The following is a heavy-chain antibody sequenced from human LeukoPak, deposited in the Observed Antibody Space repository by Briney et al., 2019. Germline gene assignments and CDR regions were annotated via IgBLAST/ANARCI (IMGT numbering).Heavy chain of an antibody. CDR3: AKDLRARWNWFDP. J-gene: IGHJ5*02. Sequence: GGSLRLSCTASGFTFSNYWMSWVRQAPGKGLEWVANIIQDGSAKFFVDSVKGRFTISRDNGKNSLYLQMNSLRAEDTAVYYCAKDLRARWNWFDPWGQGTLVTVSS. CDR1: GFTFSNYW. CDR2: IIQDGSAK. D-gene: IGHD4-23*01. V-gene: IGHV3-7*03.